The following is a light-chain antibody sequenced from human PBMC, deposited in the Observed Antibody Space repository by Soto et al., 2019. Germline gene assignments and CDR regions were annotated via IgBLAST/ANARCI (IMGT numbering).Light chain of an antibody. J-gene: IGLJ1*01. CDR3: SSYTSSTAYV. CDR2: EVS. V-gene: IGLV2-14*01. CDR1: SSDVGGYNY. Sequence: QSVLTQPASVSGSPGQSITISCTGTSSDVGGYNYVSWYQLHPGKAPKLIICEVSNRPSGVSNRFSGSKSGNTASLTISGLQAEDEADYYCSSYTSSTAYVFGTGTKVTVL.